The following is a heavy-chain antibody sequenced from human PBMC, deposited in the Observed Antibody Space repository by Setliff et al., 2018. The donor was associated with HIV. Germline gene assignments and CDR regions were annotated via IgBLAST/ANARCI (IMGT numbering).Heavy chain of an antibody. V-gene: IGHV4-4*02. D-gene: IGHD1-26*01. CDR3: AKDLFEGWELPNYMDV. CDR1: GGSISSSW. CDR2: IYHSGLT. Sequence: PSETLSLTCVVSGGSISSSWWSWVRQPPGKGLEWIGSIYHSGLTYYNPSLKSRVTISVDTPKNQFSLKLSSVTAEDTAVYYCAKDLFEGWELPNYMDVWGKGTTVTVSS. J-gene: IGHJ6*03.